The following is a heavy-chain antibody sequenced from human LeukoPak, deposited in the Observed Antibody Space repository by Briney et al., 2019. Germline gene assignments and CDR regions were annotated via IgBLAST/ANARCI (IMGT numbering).Heavy chain of an antibody. CDR2: ISGSGHDI. Sequence: PGGSLRLSCAASGFTFSDSYMTWVRQAPGKGVEWVAYISGSGHDINYSESAKGRFSISRDNAKKSLYLQMNSLRAEDTAVYYCARDHHRRLYDSQARDTFDIWGQGTMVTVSS. J-gene: IGHJ3*02. CDR1: GFTFSDSY. CDR3: ARDHHRRLYDSQARDTFDI. D-gene: IGHD3-22*01. V-gene: IGHV3-11*06.